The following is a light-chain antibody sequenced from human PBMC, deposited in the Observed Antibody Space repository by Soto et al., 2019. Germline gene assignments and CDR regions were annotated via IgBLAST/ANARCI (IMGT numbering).Light chain of an antibody. CDR1: SSDVGGYNF. Sequence: QSALTQPRSVSGSPGQSVTISCTGTSSDVGGYNFVSWYQQHPGKVPKLLIYDVNKRPSGVPDRFSGSKSGNTASLTISGLQVEDEADYYCCSYGGSYTYVFGTGTKVTVL. J-gene: IGLJ1*01. CDR3: CSYGGSYTYV. V-gene: IGLV2-11*01. CDR2: DVN.